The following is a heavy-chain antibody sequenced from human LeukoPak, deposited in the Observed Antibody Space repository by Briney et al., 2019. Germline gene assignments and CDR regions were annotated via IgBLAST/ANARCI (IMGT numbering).Heavy chain of an antibody. D-gene: IGHD3-10*01. CDR3: AATGYGSGSYQYYYYYMDV. CDR2: IYTSGST. CDR1: GGSISSYY. V-gene: IGHV4-4*07. Sequence: PSETLSLTCTVSGGSISSYYWSWIRQPAGKGLEWIGRIYTSGSTNYNPSLKSRVTMSVDTSKNQFSLKLSSVTAADTAVYYCAATGYGSGSYQYYYYYMDVWGKGTTVTISS. J-gene: IGHJ6*03.